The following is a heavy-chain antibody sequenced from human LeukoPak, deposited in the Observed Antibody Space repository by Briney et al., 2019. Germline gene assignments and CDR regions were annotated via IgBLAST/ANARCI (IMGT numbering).Heavy chain of an antibody. D-gene: IGHD2-21*02. Sequence: GGSLRLSCTGAGFTFATYTFNWVRQAPGKGLEWVSHNSGSGGSTYYADSVEGRFTISRDNSKNTLYLQMNSLRAEDTAVYYCAKRGLGDREAFDIWGQGTMVTVSS. CDR2: NSGSGGST. CDR3: AKRGLGDREAFDI. V-gene: IGHV3-23*01. CDR1: GFTFATYT. J-gene: IGHJ3*02.